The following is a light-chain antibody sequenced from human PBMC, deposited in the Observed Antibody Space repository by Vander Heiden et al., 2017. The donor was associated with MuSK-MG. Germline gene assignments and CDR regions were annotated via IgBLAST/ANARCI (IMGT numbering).Light chain of an antibody. Sequence: EIVLTQSPATLSLSPGERATLSCRASQSFNSYLAWYQQKPGQAPRLLIYDASNRATGIPARFSGSGSGTDFTLTISTLEPEDFAVYYCQQRSNWPRFGGGTKVEIK. CDR2: DAS. J-gene: IGKJ4*02. CDR3: QQRSNWPR. CDR1: QSFNSY. V-gene: IGKV3-11*01.